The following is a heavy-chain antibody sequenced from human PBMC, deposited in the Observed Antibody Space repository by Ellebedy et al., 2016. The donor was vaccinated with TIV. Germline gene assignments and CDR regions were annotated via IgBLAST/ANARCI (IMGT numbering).Heavy chain of an antibody. J-gene: IGHJ5*02. CDR1: GYTFTSYD. CDR3: ARRRASCWSFDP. D-gene: IGHD2-2*01. Sequence: AASVKVSCKASGYTFTSYDINWVRQATGQGLEWMGWMNPNSGNTGYAQKFQGRVTMTRNNSISTAYMELSSLRSEDTAVYYCARRRASCWSFDPWGQGTLVTVSS. V-gene: IGHV1-8*01. CDR2: MNPNSGNT.